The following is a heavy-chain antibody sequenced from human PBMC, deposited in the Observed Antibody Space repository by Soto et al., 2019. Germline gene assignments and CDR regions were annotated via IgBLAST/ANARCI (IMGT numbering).Heavy chain of an antibody. Sequence: GGSLRLSCAASGLTFSNYGMNWVRQAPGKGLEWLSYISPGSRYPAYADSVKGRFTISRDNAKRSLYLQMMSLTAEDTAIYYCVRGGGGGLFDPWGQGTMVTVSS. CDR1: GLTFSNYG. V-gene: IGHV3-21*05. CDR2: ISPGSRYP. CDR3: VRGGGGGLFDP. J-gene: IGHJ5*02. D-gene: IGHD2-15*01.